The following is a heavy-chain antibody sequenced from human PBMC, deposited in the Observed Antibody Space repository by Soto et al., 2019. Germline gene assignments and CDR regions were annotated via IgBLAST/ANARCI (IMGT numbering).Heavy chain of an antibody. CDR1: GFSLSTSGVG. D-gene: IGHD6-19*01. V-gene: IGHV2-5*02. CDR3: AHTRRQWLAEDSGSAP. CDR2: IYWDDDK. Sequence: QITLKESGPTLVKPTQTLTLTCTFSGFSLSTSGVGVGWIRQPPGKALEWLALIYWDDDKRYSPSLKSRLTNPKEPPKNRVVLTRPNRAPGDTPTYSCAHTRRQWLAEDSGSAPGGQGTLATLPS. J-gene: IGHJ5*02.